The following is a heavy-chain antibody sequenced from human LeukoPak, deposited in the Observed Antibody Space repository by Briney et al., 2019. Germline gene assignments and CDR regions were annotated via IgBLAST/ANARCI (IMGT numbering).Heavy chain of an antibody. V-gene: IGHV1-18*01. CDR3: ARAYDSSGFDAFDI. CDR2: ISAYTGNT. J-gene: IGHJ3*02. CDR1: GYTFTSYG. D-gene: IGHD3-22*01. Sequence: ASVKVSCKASGYTFTSYGISWVRQAPGQGLEWMGWISAYTGNTNYAQNLQGRVTMTTDTSTSTAYMELSSLRSEDTAVYYCARAYDSSGFDAFDIWGQGTMVTVSS.